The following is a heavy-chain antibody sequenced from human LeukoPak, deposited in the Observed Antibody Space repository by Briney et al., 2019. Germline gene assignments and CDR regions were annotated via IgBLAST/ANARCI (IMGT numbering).Heavy chain of an antibody. Sequence: GGSLRLSCAASGFTFSSYGMHWVRQAPGKGLEWVAVTSYDGSNEYYADSVKGRFTISRDTSKNTLYLQMNSLRVEDTAVYYCAKQGRRGYSYARSYYFDYWGHGTLVTVSS. J-gene: IGHJ4*01. D-gene: IGHD5-18*01. CDR3: AKQGRRGYSYARSYYFDY. CDR2: TSYDGSNE. V-gene: IGHV3-30*18. CDR1: GFTFSSYG.